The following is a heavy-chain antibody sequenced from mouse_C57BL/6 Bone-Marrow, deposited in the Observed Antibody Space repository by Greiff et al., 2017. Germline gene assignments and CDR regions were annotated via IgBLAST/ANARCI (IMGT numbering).Heavy chain of an antibody. D-gene: IGHD2-3*01. Sequence: VQLQQSGPELVKPGASVKISCKASGYTFTDYYMNWVKQSHGKSLEWIGDINPNNGGTSYNQKFKGKATLTVDKSSSTAYMELRSLTSEDSAVYYGARLGGYYRGYYAMDYWGQGTSVTVSS. CDR2: INPNNGGT. J-gene: IGHJ4*01. CDR1: GYTFTDYY. V-gene: IGHV1-26*01. CDR3: ARLGGYYRGYYAMDY.